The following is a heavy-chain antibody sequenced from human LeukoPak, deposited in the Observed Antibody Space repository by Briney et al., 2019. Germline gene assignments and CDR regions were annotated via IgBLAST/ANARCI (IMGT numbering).Heavy chain of an antibody. CDR3: AKTGVAGHFDY. D-gene: IGHD6-19*01. V-gene: IGHV1-8*01. CDR2: VNPNSGNT. Sequence: ASVKVSCKASGYTFTSYDINWVRQATGQGLEWMGWVNPNSGNTGYAQKFLGRATMTRNTSISTAYLELYSLRSEDTAMYYCAKTGVAGHFDYWGQGTLVTVSS. CDR1: GYTFTSYD. J-gene: IGHJ4*02.